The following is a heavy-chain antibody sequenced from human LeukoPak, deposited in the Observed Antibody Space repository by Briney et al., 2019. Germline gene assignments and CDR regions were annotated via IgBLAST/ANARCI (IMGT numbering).Heavy chain of an antibody. CDR2: IKSKTDGGTT. CDR3: SRTSDIAWYFDL. CDR1: GFTFSNAW. V-gene: IGHV3-15*01. J-gene: IGHJ2*01. D-gene: IGHD5-12*01. Sequence: GGSLRLSCAASGFTFSNAWMSWVRQAPGKGLEWVGRIKSKTDGGTTDYAAPVKGRFTISRDDSKNTLYLQMNSLKTEDTAVYFCSRTSDIAWYFDLWGRGTLVTVSS.